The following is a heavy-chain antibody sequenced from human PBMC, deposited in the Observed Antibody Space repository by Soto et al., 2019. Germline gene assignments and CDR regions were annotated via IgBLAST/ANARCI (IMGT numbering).Heavy chain of an antibody. Sequence: GGSLRLSCAASGFTFSSYAMSWVRQAPGKGLEWVSAISGSGGNTYYADSVKGRFTISRDNSKNTLYLQLNSLSAEDTAVYYCAKTPRYCSGSSCYADYFDYWGPGSLVTVSS. J-gene: IGHJ4*02. CDR3: AKTPRYCSGSSCYADYFDY. V-gene: IGHV3-23*01. CDR2: ISGSGGNT. D-gene: IGHD2-2*01. CDR1: GFTFSSYA.